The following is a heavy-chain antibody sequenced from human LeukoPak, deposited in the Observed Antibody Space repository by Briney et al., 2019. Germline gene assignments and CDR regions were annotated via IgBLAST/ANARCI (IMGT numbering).Heavy chain of an antibody. CDR1: GGSISSYY. D-gene: IGHD3-10*01. Sequence: SETLSLTCTVSGGSISSYYWRWIRQTPGKGLEWIGYFYYSGSTNYNPSLKGRLTISVDTSKNQFSLKLSSVTAADTGVYYCARVQNGRGVISGFDIWGQGRMVTVCS. J-gene: IGHJ3*02. V-gene: IGHV4-59*01. CDR3: ARVQNGRGVISGFDI. CDR2: FYYSGST.